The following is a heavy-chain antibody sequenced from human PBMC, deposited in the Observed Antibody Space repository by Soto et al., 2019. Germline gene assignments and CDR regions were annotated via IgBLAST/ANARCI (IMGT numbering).Heavy chain of an antibody. CDR2: IYYSGST. V-gene: IGHV4-30-4*01. CDR1: GGSISSGDYY. Sequence: QVQLQESGPGLVKPSQTLSLTCTVSGGSISSGDYYWSWIRQPPGKGLEWIGYIYYSGSTYYNPSLKSRVTISVDTSKNQFSLKLSSVTAADTAVYYCARGPYSNYDKVDWYFDLWGRGTLVTVSS. D-gene: IGHD4-4*01. CDR3: ARGPYSNYDKVDWYFDL. J-gene: IGHJ2*01.